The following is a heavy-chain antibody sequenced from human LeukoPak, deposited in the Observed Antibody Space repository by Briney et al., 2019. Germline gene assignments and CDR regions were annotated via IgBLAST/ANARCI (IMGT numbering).Heavy chain of an antibody. Sequence: GGSLRLSCTASGFTFSDYWMTWVRQAPGKGPEWVANIKQDGSQRYYVDSVRGRFTISRDNAKNSLFLQMNGLRAEDTAVYYCAGRGGSSSRRSPIDYWGQGTLVTVSS. CDR1: GFTFSDYW. CDR3: AGRGGSSSRRSPIDY. D-gene: IGHD6-6*01. V-gene: IGHV3-7*01. J-gene: IGHJ4*02. CDR2: IKQDGSQR.